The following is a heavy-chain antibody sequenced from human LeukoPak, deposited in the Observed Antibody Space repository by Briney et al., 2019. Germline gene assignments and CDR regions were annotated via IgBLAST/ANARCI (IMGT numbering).Heavy chain of an antibody. D-gene: IGHD6-19*01. CDR2: IYTGGNT. Sequence: SETLSLTCTVSGGSISSYYWTWIRQPAGKGLEWIGRIYTGGNTNYNPSLKSRVTMSVDTSKNQFSLKLSSVTAADTAVYYCATSLHIAVASIVDWYFDLWGRGTLVTVSS. CDR3: ATSLHIAVASIVDWYFDL. V-gene: IGHV4-4*07. J-gene: IGHJ2*01. CDR1: GGSISSYY.